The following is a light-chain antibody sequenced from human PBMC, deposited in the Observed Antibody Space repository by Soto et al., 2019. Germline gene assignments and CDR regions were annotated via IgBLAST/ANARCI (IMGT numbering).Light chain of an antibody. CDR2: EVS. CDR3: SSYTSISTYV. Sequence: QSVLSQPASVSGSPGQSITISCTATSSDVGGFNYVSWVQQHPGKAPKLMIYEVSNRPSGVSNRFSGSKSGNTASLPISGLQAEDEADYYCSSYTSISTYVFGTGTKVTVL. J-gene: IGLJ1*01. V-gene: IGLV2-14*01. CDR1: SSDVGGFNY.